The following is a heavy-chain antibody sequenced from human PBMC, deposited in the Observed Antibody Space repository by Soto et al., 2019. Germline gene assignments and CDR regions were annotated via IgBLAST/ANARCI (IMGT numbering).Heavy chain of an antibody. Sequence: QVQLVQSGAEVKKPGASVKVSCKASGYTFTSYAMHWVRQAPGQRLEWVGWINAGNGNTKYSQAFQGRVTITRDTSASTAYLELSSLRSDDTAVYYCARSSPVGIVGARDAFDIWGQGTMVTVSS. CDR1: GYTFTSYA. J-gene: IGHJ3*02. D-gene: IGHD1-26*01. CDR2: INAGNGNT. V-gene: IGHV1-3*01. CDR3: ARSSPVGIVGARDAFDI.